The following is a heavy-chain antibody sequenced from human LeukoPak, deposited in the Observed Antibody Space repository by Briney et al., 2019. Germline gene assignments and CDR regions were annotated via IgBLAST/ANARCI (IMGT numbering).Heavy chain of an antibody. Sequence: GRPLRLSCAASGFTFSSYGMHWVRQAPGKGLEWVAVIWYDGSNKYYADSVKGRFTISRDNSKNTLYLQMNSLRAEDTAVYYCARDAGYCSGGSCYPGQFDYWYQGTLVTVSS. CDR3: ARDAGYCSGGSCYPGQFDY. D-gene: IGHD2-15*01. CDR1: GFTFSSYG. CDR2: IWYDGSNK. J-gene: IGHJ4*02. V-gene: IGHV3-33*01.